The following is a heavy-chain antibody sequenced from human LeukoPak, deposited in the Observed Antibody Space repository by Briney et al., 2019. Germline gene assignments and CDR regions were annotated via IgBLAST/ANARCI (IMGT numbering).Heavy chain of an antibody. CDR3: AKARDYLNSFDY. J-gene: IGHJ4*02. CDR1: GFTFSNYA. Sequence: PGGSLRLSCATSGFTFSNYAVSWVRQAPGKGLEWVSSISGSGGTTYYADSVKGRFTISRDNSKNTLYLQMNSLRADDTAVYYCAKARDYLNSFDYWGQGTLVTVSS. D-gene: IGHD4-11*01. V-gene: IGHV3-23*01. CDR2: ISGSGGTT.